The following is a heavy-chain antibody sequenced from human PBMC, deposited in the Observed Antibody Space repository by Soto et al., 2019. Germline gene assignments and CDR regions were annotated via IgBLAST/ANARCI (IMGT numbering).Heavy chain of an antibody. V-gene: IGHV3-30-3*01. Sequence: GGSLRLSCAASGFTFSSYAMHWVRQAPGKGLEWVAVISYDGSNKYYADSVKGRFTISRDNSKNTLYLQMNSLRAEDTAVYYCARELSAARHYYYYGMDVWGQGTTVTVSS. CDR2: ISYDGSNK. J-gene: IGHJ6*02. CDR3: ARELSAARHYYYYGMDV. CDR1: GFTFSSYA. D-gene: IGHD6-6*01.